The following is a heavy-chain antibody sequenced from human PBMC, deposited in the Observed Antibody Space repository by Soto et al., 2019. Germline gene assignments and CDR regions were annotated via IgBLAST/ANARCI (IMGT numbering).Heavy chain of an antibody. CDR1: GFTFDDHG. Sequence: EVDLVESGGGLAQPGRSLRLSCVASGFTFDDHGMHWDLQIPGSGLEWVSGISWNSGSIGYAESVKGRFTIFSDNAKNSLYLEMNSLRQEDTALYYCVRDTSSGWHLKDHWGQGVQVSVSS. J-gene: IGHJ4*02. D-gene: IGHD3-9*01. CDR3: VRDTSSGWHLKDH. CDR2: ISWNSGSI. V-gene: IGHV3-9*01.